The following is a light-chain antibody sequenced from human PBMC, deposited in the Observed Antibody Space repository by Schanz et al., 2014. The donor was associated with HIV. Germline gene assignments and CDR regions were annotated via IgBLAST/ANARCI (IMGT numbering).Light chain of an antibody. CDR2: NTE. CDR3: ATWDDTLRGRV. V-gene: IGLV8-61*01. J-gene: IGLJ3*02. Sequence: QTVVTQEPSVSVSPGGTVTLTCGLSSGSVSTSFYPTWYRQTPGQPPRPLIYNTETRSSGVPDRFSGSKSGTSVSLAISGLRPEDEAGYYCATWDDTLRGRVFGGGTKLTVL. CDR1: SGSVSTSFY.